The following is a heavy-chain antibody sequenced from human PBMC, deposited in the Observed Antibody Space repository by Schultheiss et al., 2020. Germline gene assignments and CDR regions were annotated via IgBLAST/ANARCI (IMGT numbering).Heavy chain of an antibody. CDR1: GYTFTELS. D-gene: IGHD2-15*01. CDR2: IITSFGTT. CDR3: ARPEGYCSDASCPTYAFDI. Sequence: SVKVSCKVSGYTFTELSMNWVRQAPGQGLEYMGGIITSFGTTNYAQKFQGRVTITADKSTSTAYMELSSLRSEDTAVYYCARPEGYCSDASCPTYAFDIWGQGTMVTVSS. V-gene: IGHV1-69*06. J-gene: IGHJ3*02.